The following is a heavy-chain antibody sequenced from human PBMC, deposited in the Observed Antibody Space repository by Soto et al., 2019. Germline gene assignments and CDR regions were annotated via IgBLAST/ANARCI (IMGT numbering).Heavy chain of an antibody. V-gene: IGHV3-43*01. CDR3: AKDFGYCSGGSCYDYYYYYGMDV. Sequence: EVQLVESGGVVVQPGGSLRLSCAASGFTFDDYTMHWVRQAPGKGLEWVSLISWDGGSTYYADSVKGRFTISRDNSKNYLYLQMNSLRTEDTALYYCAKDFGYCSGGSCYDYYYYYGMDVWGQGTTVTVSS. J-gene: IGHJ6*02. D-gene: IGHD2-15*01. CDR2: ISWDGGST. CDR1: GFTFDDYT.